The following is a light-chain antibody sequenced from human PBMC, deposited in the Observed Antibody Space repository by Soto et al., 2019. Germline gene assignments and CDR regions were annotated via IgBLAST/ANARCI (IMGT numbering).Light chain of an antibody. Sequence: QSVLTQPASVSGSPGQSITISCTGTSSDVGCYDYVSWYQQYAGKAPKLTIYNVRNRPSGVSNRFSGSKSGNTASLTISGLQPEDEADYFCSSYTNSGTVLFGGGTQLTVL. V-gene: IGLV2-14*01. CDR2: NVR. CDR1: SSDVGCYDY. J-gene: IGLJ2*01. CDR3: SSYTNSGTVL.